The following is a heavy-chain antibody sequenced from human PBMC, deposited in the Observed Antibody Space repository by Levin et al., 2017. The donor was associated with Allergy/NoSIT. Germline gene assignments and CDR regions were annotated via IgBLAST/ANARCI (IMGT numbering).Heavy chain of an antibody. CDR1: GFTFSDYY. D-gene: IGHD6-19*01. Sequence: GGSLRLSCAASGFTFSDYYMSWIRQAPGKGLEWVSYISSSSSYTNYAGSVKGRFTISRDNAKNSLYLQMNSLRAEDTAVYYCAGIAVAAYYFDYWGQGTLVTVSS. CDR3: AGIAVAAYYFDY. V-gene: IGHV3-11*03. J-gene: IGHJ4*02. CDR2: ISSSSSYT.